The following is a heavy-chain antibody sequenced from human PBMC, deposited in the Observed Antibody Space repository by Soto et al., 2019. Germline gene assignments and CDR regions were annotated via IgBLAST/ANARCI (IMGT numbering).Heavy chain of an antibody. CDR3: ANTIFGITQLGMDV. J-gene: IGHJ6*02. CDR2: ISGSGETT. CDR1: GFVFGSYA. V-gene: IGHV3-23*01. D-gene: IGHD3-3*01. Sequence: EVQLLESGGDLVQPGGSLRLSCVGSGFVFGSYAMSWVRQAPGQGLEWVSGISGSGETTYYADSVKGRFTISRDDSKNTLYLQMNSLRAEDTALYYCANTIFGITQLGMDVWGQGTTVNVS.